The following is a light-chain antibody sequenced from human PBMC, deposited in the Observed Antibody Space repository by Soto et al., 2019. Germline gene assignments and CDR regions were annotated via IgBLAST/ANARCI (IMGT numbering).Light chain of an antibody. V-gene: IGKV3-20*01. CDR2: GVS. J-gene: IGKJ1*01. Sequence: EIVLTQAPDTLPLSPGERATLSCRASQTVTSGSLAWYQQKPGQAHRLLIYGVSTGATGIPARYSGSGSGTDFTLTISRQEPEDFAGYFCQVYGSSSKTFGERTRVEIQ. CDR1: QTVTSGS. CDR3: QVYGSSSKT.